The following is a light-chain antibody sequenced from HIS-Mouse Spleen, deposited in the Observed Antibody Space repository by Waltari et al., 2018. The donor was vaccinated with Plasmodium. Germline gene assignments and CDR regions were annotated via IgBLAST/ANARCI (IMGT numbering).Light chain of an antibody. V-gene: IGLV1-47*01. J-gene: IGLJ1*01. Sequence: QSVLTQPPSASGTPGQRVTISCSGSSSNIGSNYVYWYQQLPGPPPKLLIYRNNQRPSGVPDRFSGSKSGTSASLAISGLRSEDEADYYCAAWDDSLSGYVFGTGTKVTVL. CDR1: SSNIGSNY. CDR2: RNN. CDR3: AAWDDSLSGYV.